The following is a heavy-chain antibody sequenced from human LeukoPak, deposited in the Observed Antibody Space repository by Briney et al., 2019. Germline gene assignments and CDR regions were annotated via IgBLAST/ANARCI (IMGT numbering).Heavy chain of an antibody. CDR1: GFTFSSYW. CDR3: ATNGGFYGMDV. D-gene: IGHD3-16*01. J-gene: IGHJ6*02. CDR2: IEQDGSEK. V-gene: IGHV3-7*01. Sequence: GGSLRLSCAASGFTFSSYWMSWVRQAQGKGREWWANIEQDGSEKYYVDSGKVSFTISRDTTKNSLYLQMNSPRDEDTAVYYCATNGGFYGMDVWGQGTTVTVSS.